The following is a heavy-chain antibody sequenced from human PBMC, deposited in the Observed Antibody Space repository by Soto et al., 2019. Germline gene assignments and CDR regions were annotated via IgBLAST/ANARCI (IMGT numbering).Heavy chain of an antibody. CDR3: ARASYSSGPDY. CDR2: IYDSGNT. J-gene: IGHJ4*02. Sequence: NPSETLSLTCAVSGGSISGTTYSWSWIRQPPGKGLEWIGYIYDSGNTNYNPSLKSRVTISVDTSKNQFSLKLSSVTAADTAVYYCARASYSSGPDYWGQGTLVTVS. V-gene: IGHV4-61*01. CDR1: GGSISGTTYS. D-gene: IGHD6-19*01.